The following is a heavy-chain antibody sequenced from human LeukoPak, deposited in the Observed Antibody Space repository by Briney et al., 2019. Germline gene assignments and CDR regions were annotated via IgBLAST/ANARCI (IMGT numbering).Heavy chain of an antibody. CDR2: IYSGGST. J-gene: IGHJ5*02. D-gene: IGHD2-15*01. V-gene: IGHV3-53*01. Sequence: GGSLRLSCAASGFTVSSDYMSWVRQAPGKGLEWVSVIYSGGSTYYADSVKGRFTISRDNSKNTLYLQMNSLRAEDTAVYYCVREYKYCRGGSCYRWFDPWGQGTLVTVSS. CDR1: GFTVSSDY. CDR3: VREYKYCRGGSCYRWFDP.